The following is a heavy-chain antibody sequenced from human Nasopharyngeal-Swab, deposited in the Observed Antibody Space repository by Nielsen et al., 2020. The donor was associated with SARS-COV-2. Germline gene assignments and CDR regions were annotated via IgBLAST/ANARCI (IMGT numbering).Heavy chain of an antibody. J-gene: IGHJ6*02. CDR3: ARSRPRSSLYYYYYYGMDV. Sequence: SATLSLTCAVYGGSFSGSYWSWIRQPPGKGLEWIGEINHSGSTNYNPSLKSRVTISVDTSKNQFSLKLSSVTAADTAVYYCARSRPRSSLYYYYYYGMDVWGQGTTVTVSS. D-gene: IGHD6-6*01. CDR1: GGSFSGSY. CDR2: INHSGST. V-gene: IGHV4-34*01.